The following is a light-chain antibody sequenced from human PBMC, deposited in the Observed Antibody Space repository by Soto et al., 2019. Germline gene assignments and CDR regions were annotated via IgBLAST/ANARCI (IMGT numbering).Light chain of an antibody. CDR3: CSYAGSYTLL. Sequence: QSALTQPPSASGSPGQSVTISCTGTKNDIGVYDFVSWYQHHPGKAPRLIIYEVVQRPSGVPDRFSGSKSGNTASLTVSGLQAADEADYYCCSYAGSYTLLFGGGTKLTVL. CDR2: EVV. J-gene: IGLJ2*01. V-gene: IGLV2-8*01. CDR1: KNDIGVYDF.